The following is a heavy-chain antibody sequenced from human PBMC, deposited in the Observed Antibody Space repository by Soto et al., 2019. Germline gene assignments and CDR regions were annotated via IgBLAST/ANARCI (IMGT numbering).Heavy chain of an antibody. Sequence: GGSRRLSCAASGFTFSGSAMHWVRQASGKGLEWVGRIRSKANSYATAYAASVKGRFTISRDDSKNTAYLQMNSLKTEDTAVYYCTSIAVAGTRRTYDYWGQGTLVTVSS. CDR2: IRSKANSYAT. V-gene: IGHV3-73*01. CDR1: GFTFSGSA. CDR3: TSIAVAGTRRTYDY. D-gene: IGHD6-19*01. J-gene: IGHJ4*02.